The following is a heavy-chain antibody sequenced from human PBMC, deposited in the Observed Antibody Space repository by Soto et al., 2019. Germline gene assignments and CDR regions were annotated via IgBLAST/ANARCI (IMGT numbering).Heavy chain of an antibody. CDR2: IYYSGST. J-gene: IGHJ3*01. Sequence: QVQLQESGPGLVKPSETLSLTCTVSGGSISSYYWSWIRQPPGKGLEWIGYIYYSGSTNYNPSLTRRVHISVDTSKNQFSLKLSSVTAADTAVYYSARVWGGAFAFWGQGTMVTVSS. D-gene: IGHD3-10*01. V-gene: IGHV4-59*01. CDR3: ARVWGGAFAF. CDR1: GGSISSYY.